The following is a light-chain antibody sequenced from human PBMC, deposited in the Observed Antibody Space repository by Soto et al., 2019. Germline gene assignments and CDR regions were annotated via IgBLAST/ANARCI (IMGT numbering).Light chain of an antibody. Sequence: DIVMTQSPDSLAVSLGERATINCQSSQSGLYKMDYLAWYQQKPGQPPKLLIYWASTRASGVPDRFSGSGSGTDFTLTITSLQAEDVAVYYCQQYYDTPFTFGQGTKLEI. J-gene: IGKJ2*01. V-gene: IGKV4-1*01. CDR1: QSGLYKMDY. CDR3: QQYYDTPFT. CDR2: WAS.